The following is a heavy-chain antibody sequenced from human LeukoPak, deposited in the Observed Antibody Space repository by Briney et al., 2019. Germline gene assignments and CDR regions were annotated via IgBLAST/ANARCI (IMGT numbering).Heavy chain of an antibody. D-gene: IGHD4-11*01. CDR3: ARLTLTKVY. CDR2: VYGGRSA. CDR1: GFTVSSNY. J-gene: IGHJ4*02. V-gene: IGHV3-53*01. Sequence: PGGSLRLSCAASGFTVSSNYWGWVRQAPGKGPEWVSVVYGGRSAYYADSVRGRFTISRDNSKNTLHLQMSSLRVEDTAVYYCARLTLTKVYWGQGTLVTVSS.